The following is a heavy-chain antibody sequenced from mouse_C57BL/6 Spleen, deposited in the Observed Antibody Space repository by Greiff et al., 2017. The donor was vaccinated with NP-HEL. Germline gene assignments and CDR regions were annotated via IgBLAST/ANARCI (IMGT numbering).Heavy chain of an antibody. V-gene: IGHV1-5*01. CDR2: IYPGNSDT. CDR3: TRGDLYYGNFEAWFAY. D-gene: IGHD2-1*01. J-gene: IGHJ3*01. CDR1: GYTFTSYW. Sequence: DVQLQESGTVLARPGASVKMSCKTSGYTFTSYWMHWVKQRPGQGLEWIGAIYPGNSDTSYNQKFKGKAKLTAVTSASTAYMELSSLTNEDSAVYYCTRGDLYYGNFEAWFAYWGQGTLVTVSA.